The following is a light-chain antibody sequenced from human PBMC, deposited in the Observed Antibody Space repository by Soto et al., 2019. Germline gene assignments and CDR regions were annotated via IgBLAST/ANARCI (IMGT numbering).Light chain of an antibody. CDR2: VEGSGTY. J-gene: IGLJ3*02. CDR1: SGHSSYI. Sequence: QAVVTQSSSASASLGSSVRLTCTLSSGHSSYIIAWHQQQPGKAPRFLMKVEGSGTYDKGSGVPDRFSGSSSGADRFLTISNLQFEDEADYFCETWDNNTWVFGGGTKVTVL. V-gene: IGLV4-60*02. CDR3: ETWDNNTWV.